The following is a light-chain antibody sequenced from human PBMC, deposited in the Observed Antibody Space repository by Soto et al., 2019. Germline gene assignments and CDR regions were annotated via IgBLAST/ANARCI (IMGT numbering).Light chain of an antibody. CDR2: GAS. CDR3: QQYGSSPWT. CDR1: QSVSSSY. V-gene: IGKV3-20*01. J-gene: IGKJ1*01. Sequence: EIVLTQSPVTLSLSPGERATLSCRASQSVSSSYLAWYQQKPGQAPRLLIYGASRRATGIPDRFSGSCSGTDFTLTISRLEPDDFAVYYCQQYGSSPWTFGHGTKVEIK.